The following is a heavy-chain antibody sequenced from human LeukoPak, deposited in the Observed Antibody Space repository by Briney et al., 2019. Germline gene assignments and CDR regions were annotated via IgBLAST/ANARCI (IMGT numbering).Heavy chain of an antibody. J-gene: IGHJ4*02. V-gene: IGHV4-39*07. CDR3: ARGGYSSSRYSVY. CDR1: GGSISSSSYY. CDR2: INHSGST. Sequence: SETLSLTCTVSGGSISSSSYYWGRIRQPPGKGLEWIGEINHSGSTNYNPSLKSRVTISVDTSKNQFSLKLSSVTAADTAVYYCARGGYSSSRYSVYWGQGTLVTVSS. D-gene: IGHD6-13*01.